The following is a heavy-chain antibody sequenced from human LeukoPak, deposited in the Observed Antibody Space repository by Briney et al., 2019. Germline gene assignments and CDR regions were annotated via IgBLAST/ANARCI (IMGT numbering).Heavy chain of an antibody. J-gene: IGHJ6*03. CDR2: LSYSGST. Sequence: SETLSLTCTVSGGSISSYYWSWIRQPPGKGLEWVGYLSYSGSTNYNPSLKSRVTISVDTSKNQFSLQLSSVTAADTAVYYCAREVRAYYYYMDVWGKGTTVTVSS. V-gene: IGHV4-59*01. CDR3: AREVRAYYYYMDV. D-gene: IGHD3-10*01. CDR1: GGSISSYY.